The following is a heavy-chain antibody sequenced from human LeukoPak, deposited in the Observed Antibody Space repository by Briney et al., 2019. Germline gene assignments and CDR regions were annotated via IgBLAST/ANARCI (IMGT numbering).Heavy chain of an antibody. CDR3: ARDVGNGYSPFDY. CDR2: ISDSGTRT. CDR1: GFTFSRYA. Sequence: GGSLRLSCAASGFTFSRYAMSWVRKAPGRGLEWVSAISDSGTRTEHVDSVKGRFTISRDNSKNTLYLQMNSLRAEDTAVYYCARDVGNGYSPFDYWGQGTLVTVSS. V-gene: IGHV3-23*01. J-gene: IGHJ4*02. D-gene: IGHD5-24*01.